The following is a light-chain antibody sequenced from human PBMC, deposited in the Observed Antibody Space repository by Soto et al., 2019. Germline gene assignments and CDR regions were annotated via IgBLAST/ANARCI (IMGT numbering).Light chain of an antibody. Sequence: IQMTQSPSTLSASVGDRVTFTCRASQSIGNWLAWYQQKTGRAPNLLIYDASSLERGVPSRFSGSRSGTEFTLAISSLQPEDFATYYCQQYNSYSYTFGGGTKLEIK. J-gene: IGKJ2*01. CDR2: DAS. CDR1: QSIGNW. CDR3: QQYNSYSYT. V-gene: IGKV1-5*01.